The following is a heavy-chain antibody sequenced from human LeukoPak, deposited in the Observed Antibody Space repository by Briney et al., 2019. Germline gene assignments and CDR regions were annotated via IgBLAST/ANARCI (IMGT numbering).Heavy chain of an antibody. CDR3: AKTHRRYYDILTGYDAFDI. J-gene: IGHJ3*02. V-gene: IGHV1-46*03. Sequence: ASVKVSCKASGYTFTSYYMHWLRQAPGQGLEWMGIINPSGGSTSYAQKFQGRVTMTRDTSTSTVYMELSSLRSEDTAVYYCAKTHRRYYDILTGYDAFDIWGQGTMVTVSS. CDR1: GYTFTSYY. D-gene: IGHD3-9*01. CDR2: INPSGGST.